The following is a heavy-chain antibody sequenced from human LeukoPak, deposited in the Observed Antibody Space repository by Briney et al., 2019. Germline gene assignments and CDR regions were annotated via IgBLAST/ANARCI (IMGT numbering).Heavy chain of an antibody. CDR3: ARARASGNYYHYMDV. CDR2: IYTTGST. CDR1: AGSISSSSYS. J-gene: IGHJ6*03. D-gene: IGHD3-10*01. V-gene: IGHV4-61*05. Sequence: PSETLSLTCTVSAGSISSSSYSWGWIRQPPGKGLEWIGRIYTTGSTNYNPSLKSRVTMSVDTSKNQFSLKLSSVTAADTAVYYCARARASGNYYHYMDVWGKGTTVTISS.